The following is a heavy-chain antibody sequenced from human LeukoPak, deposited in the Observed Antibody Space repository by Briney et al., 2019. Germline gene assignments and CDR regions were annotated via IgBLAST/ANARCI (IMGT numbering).Heavy chain of an antibody. CDR2: IYTSGST. CDR1: GGSISSYY. D-gene: IGHD3-3*01. Sequence: PSETLSLTCTVSGGSISSYYWSWTRQPAGKGLEWIGRIYTSGSTNYNPSLKSRVTMSVDTSKNQFSLKLSSVTAADTAVYYCARESGVQYDFWSGYYTKNIDYWGQGTLVTVSS. J-gene: IGHJ4*02. CDR3: ARESGVQYDFWSGYYTKNIDY. V-gene: IGHV4-4*07.